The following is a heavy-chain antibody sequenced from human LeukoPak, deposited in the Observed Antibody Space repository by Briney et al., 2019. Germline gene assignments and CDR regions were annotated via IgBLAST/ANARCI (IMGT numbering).Heavy chain of an antibody. V-gene: IGHV3-48*02. J-gene: IGHJ4*02. CDR3: ARDDYDSSGYYYY. D-gene: IGHD3-22*01. Sequence: GGSLSLSCAASGFTFSSYSMNWVRQAPGKGLEWVSYISSSGSTRYYADSVKGRFTISRDNAKNLLYLQMNSLRDVDTALYYCARDDYDSSGYYYYWGQGTLVTVSS. CDR2: ISSSGSTR. CDR1: GFTFSSYS.